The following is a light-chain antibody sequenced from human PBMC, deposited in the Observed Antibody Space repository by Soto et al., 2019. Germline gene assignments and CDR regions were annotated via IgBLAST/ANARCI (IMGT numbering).Light chain of an antibody. Sequence: DIQMTQSPSTLSASIGDRVTITCRASESVKSWLAWYQQKAGKAPKFLIYKASTLESGVPSRFSGSGSGTEFTLTISSLQPDDFATYYCQQCHGYSSFGQGAKVDIK. CDR2: KAS. J-gene: IGKJ2*01. CDR3: QQCHGYSS. V-gene: IGKV1-5*03. CDR1: ESVKSW.